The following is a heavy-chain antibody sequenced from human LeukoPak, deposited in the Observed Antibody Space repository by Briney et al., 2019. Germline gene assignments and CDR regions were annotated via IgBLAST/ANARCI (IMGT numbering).Heavy chain of an antibody. J-gene: IGHJ4*02. Sequence: PGGSLRLSCPASGITFSNYAMTWVRQAPGKGLEWVSAISSSGGSTYYADSVKGRFTISRDNSKNTLYLQMNSLRAEDTAVYYCVRIQLWRYFDHWGQGTLVTVSS. CDR3: VRIQLWRYFDH. CDR1: GITFSNYA. D-gene: IGHD5-18*01. CDR2: ISSSGGST. V-gene: IGHV3-23*01.